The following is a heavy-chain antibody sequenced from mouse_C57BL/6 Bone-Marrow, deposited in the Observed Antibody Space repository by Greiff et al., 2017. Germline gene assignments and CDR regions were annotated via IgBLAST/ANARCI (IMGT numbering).Heavy chain of an antibody. CDR1: GYTFTSYW. V-gene: IGHV1-69*01. CDR2: IDPSDSYT. D-gene: IGHD2-5*01. J-gene: IGHJ1*03. Sequence: QVQLQQPGAELVMPGASVKLSCKASGYTFTSYWMPWVKQRPGQGLEWIGEIDPSDSYTNYNQKFKGKSTLTVDKSSSTAYMQLSSLTSEDSAVYYCARRGGVTLYWDIDVWGTGTTVTVSS. CDR3: ARRGGVTLYWDIDV.